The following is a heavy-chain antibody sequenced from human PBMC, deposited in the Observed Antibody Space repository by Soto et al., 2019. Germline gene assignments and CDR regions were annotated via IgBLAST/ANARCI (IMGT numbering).Heavy chain of an antibody. J-gene: IGHJ6*03. Sequence: EVQLLESGGGLVQPGGSLRLSCAASGFTFSSYAMSWVRQAPGEGLEWVSAISGSGGSTYYADSVKGRFTISRDNSKNTLYLQMNSLRAEDTAVYYCAKGYYDFWSGSSYYYYMDVWGKGTTVTVSS. V-gene: IGHV3-23*01. CDR1: GFTFSSYA. CDR3: AKGYYDFWSGSSYYYYMDV. D-gene: IGHD3-3*01. CDR2: ISGSGGST.